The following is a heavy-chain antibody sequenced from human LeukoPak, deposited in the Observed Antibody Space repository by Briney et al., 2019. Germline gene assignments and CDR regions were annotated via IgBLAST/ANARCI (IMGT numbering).Heavy chain of an antibody. CDR1: GFTFSSYA. V-gene: IGHV3-23*01. CDR3: ARTLTRGTNWFDP. D-gene: IGHD4/OR15-4a*01. J-gene: IGHJ5*02. CDR2: ISGSGGST. Sequence: GGSLRLSCAASGFTFSSYAMSWVRQAPGKGLEWVSAISGSGGSTYYADSVKGRFTISRDNAKNTLYLQMNSLRAEETAVYYCARTLTRGTNWFDPWGQGTLVTVSS.